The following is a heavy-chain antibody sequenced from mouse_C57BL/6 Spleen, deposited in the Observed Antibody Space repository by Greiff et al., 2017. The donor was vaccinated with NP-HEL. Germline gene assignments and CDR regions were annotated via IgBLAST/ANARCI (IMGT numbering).Heavy chain of an antibody. V-gene: IGHV1-72*01. J-gene: IGHJ4*01. D-gene: IGHD2-1*01. Sequence: QVQLKQPGAELVKPGASVKLSCKASGYTFTSYWMHWVKQRPGRGLEWIGRIDPNSGGTKYNEKFKSKATLTVDKPSSTAYMQLSSLTSEDSAVYYCARGDGNYLYYYAMDYWGQGTSVTVSS. CDR1: GYTFTSYW. CDR2: IDPNSGGT. CDR3: ARGDGNYLYYYAMDY.